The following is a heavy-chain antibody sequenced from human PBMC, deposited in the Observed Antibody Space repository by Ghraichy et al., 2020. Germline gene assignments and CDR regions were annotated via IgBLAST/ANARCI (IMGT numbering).Heavy chain of an antibody. CDR2: VTAYNGDT. J-gene: IGHJ4*02. V-gene: IGHV1-18*04. D-gene: IGHD5-12*01. CDR3: VRDPYSGYDSRDY. Sequence: ASVKVSCKASGYTFKSYSISWVRQAPGQGLAWMGWVTAYNGDTNYAQKFQDRVTMTTETSTNTAYMELRSLRYDDSAIYYFVRDPYSGYDSRDYWGQGTLVTVSS. CDR1: GYTFKSYS.